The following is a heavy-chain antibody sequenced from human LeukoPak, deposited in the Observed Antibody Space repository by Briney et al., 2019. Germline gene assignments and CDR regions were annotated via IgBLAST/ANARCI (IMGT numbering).Heavy chain of an antibody. J-gene: IGHJ5*02. CDR3: ARGGGSLRP. V-gene: IGHV4-34*01. CDR1: GGSFSGYY. D-gene: IGHD1-26*01. CDR2: INHSGST. Sequence: SETLSLTCAVYGGSFSGYYWSWIRQPPGRGLEWIGEINHSGSTNYNPSLKSRVTISVDTSKNQFSLKLSSVTAADTAVYYCARGGGSLRPWGQGTLVTVSS.